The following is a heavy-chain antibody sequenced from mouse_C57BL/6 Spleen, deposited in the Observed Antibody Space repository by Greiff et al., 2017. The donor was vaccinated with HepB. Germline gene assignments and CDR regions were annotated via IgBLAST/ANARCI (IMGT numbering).Heavy chain of an antibody. CDR3: ARSGQLSFEDMDY. J-gene: IGHJ4*01. V-gene: IGHV1-55*01. Sequence: QVQLQQPGAELVKPGASVKMSCKASGYTFTSYWITWVKQRPGQGLEWIGDIYPGSGSTNYNEKFKSKATRTVDTSSSTAYMQLSSLAAEDSAVYYCARSGQLSFEDMDYWGQGTSVTVSS. CDR1: GYTFTSYW. D-gene: IGHD3-3*01. CDR2: IYPGSGST.